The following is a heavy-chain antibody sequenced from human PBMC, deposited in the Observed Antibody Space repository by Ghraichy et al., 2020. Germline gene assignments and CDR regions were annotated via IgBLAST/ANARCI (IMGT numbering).Heavy chain of an antibody. J-gene: IGHJ6*03. CDR1: GGSISSSSYY. V-gene: IGHV4-39*01. CDR2: IYYSGST. Sequence: SLTCTVSGGSISSSSYYWGWIRQPPGKGLEWIGSIYYSGSTYYNPSLKSRVTISVDTSKNQFSLKLSSVTAADTAVYYCARLTLHTYSKGYYYYYYMDVWGKGTTVTVSS. CDR3: ARLTLHTYSKGYYYYYYMDV. D-gene: IGHD4-11*01.